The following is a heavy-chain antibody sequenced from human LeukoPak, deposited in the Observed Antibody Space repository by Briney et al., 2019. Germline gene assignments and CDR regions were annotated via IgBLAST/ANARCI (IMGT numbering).Heavy chain of an antibody. CDR1: GVSMSSHY. CDR2: MYYSERT. Sequence: SETLSLTCSVPGVSMSSHYWIWLRQPPGKGLEWIGYMYYSERTKDNPSLKSRITLSAETSKNQFSMRLSSVTAADTAVYYCATIKRGNIYGYFDFWGQGILVTVSS. D-gene: IGHD5-18*01. J-gene: IGHJ4*02. CDR3: ATIKRGNIYGYFDF. V-gene: IGHV4-59*11.